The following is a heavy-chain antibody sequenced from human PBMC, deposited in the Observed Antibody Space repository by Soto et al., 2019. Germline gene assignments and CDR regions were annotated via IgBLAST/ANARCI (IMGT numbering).Heavy chain of an antibody. Sequence: GGSLRLSCAASGFTFSSYAMHWVRQAPGKGLEWVAVISYDGSNKYYADSVKGRFTISRDNSKNTLYLQMNSLRAEDTAVYYCARSLRSSWFNYYYGMDVWGQGTTVTVSS. V-gene: IGHV3-30-3*01. J-gene: IGHJ6*02. CDR2: ISYDGSNK. CDR3: ARSLRSSWFNYYYGMDV. D-gene: IGHD6-13*01. CDR1: GFTFSSYA.